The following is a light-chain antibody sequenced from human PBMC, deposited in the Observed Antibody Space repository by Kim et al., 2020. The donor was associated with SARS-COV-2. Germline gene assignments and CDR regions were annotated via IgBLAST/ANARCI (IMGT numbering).Light chain of an antibody. V-gene: IGLV3-19*01. Sequence: ALGQTVRITCQGDSLRTYYESWYQQKPGQAPILVIYGKNNRPSGIPDRFSGSSSGNTASLTVTGAQAVDEADYYCNSRDKSGDHVVFGGGTQLTVL. CDR1: SLRTYY. CDR2: GKN. J-gene: IGLJ2*01. CDR3: NSRDKSGDHVV.